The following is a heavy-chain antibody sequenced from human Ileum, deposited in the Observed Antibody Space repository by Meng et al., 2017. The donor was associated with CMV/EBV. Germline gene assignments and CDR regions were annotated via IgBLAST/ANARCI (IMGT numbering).Heavy chain of an antibody. D-gene: IGHD5-12*01. CDR2: SRNKNNDHST. Sequence: ASGFTFSDHHMDWVRQAPGKGLEWVARSRNKNNDHSTEYAASVKGRFTISRDDSKNSLYLQMDSLKTEDTAVYYCAKSGYAYTTLDFWGQGTLVTVSS. J-gene: IGHJ4*02. V-gene: IGHV3-72*01. CDR1: GFTFSDHH. CDR3: AKSGYAYTTLDF.